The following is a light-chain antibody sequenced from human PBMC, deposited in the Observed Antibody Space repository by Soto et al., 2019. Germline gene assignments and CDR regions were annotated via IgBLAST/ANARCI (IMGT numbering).Light chain of an antibody. Sequence: EIVLTQSPATLSLSPGERATLSCRASQSVSSYLAWYQQKPGQAPRLLIYGASNRATGIPARFSGSGSGTDFTLTISRLEPEDFAVYYCQQYGSSPWTFGQGTRLEIK. J-gene: IGKJ5*01. CDR1: QSVSSY. V-gene: IGKV3-20*01. CDR2: GAS. CDR3: QQYGSSPWT.